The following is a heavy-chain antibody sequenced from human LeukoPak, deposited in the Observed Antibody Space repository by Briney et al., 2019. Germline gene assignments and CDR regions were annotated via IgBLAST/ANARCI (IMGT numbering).Heavy chain of an antibody. V-gene: IGHV4-34*01. CDR3: AKAYYYGSGRTPEAFDI. Sequence: SETLSLTCAVYGGSFSGYYWSWIRQPPGKGLDWIGEINHSGSTNYNPSLKSRVTISVDTSKNQFSLKLSSVTAADTAVYYCAKAYYYGSGRTPEAFDIWGQGTMVTVSS. CDR2: INHSGST. D-gene: IGHD3-10*01. J-gene: IGHJ3*02. CDR1: GGSFSGYY.